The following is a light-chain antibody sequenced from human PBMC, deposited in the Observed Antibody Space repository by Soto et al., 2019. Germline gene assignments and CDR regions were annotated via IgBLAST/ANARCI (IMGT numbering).Light chain of an antibody. CDR2: GTS. CDR1: QSVSGN. V-gene: IGKV3-15*01. Sequence: EIVMTQSPGTLSVSPGEGATLSSRASQSVSGNLAWYQQKPGQAPRLLIYGTSIRATGVPARFSGGGSGTEFTLTISGLQSEDFAVYYCQQYNNWPLITFGQGTRLEIK. J-gene: IGKJ5*01. CDR3: QQYNNWPLIT.